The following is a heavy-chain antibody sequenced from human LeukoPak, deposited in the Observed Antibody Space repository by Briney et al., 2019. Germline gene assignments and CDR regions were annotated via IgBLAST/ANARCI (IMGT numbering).Heavy chain of an antibody. CDR2: INPNSGGT. D-gene: IGHD5-12*01. CDR1: GYTFTVYY. Sequence: GASVKVSCKASGYTFTVYYMHWERQAPGQGLEWMGWINPNSGGTNYAQKFQGRVTVTRDTSITTAYMELSRLRSDDTAVYYGVVCRDIVSMGYVDYWGQGTLVTVSS. J-gene: IGHJ4*02. V-gene: IGHV1-2*02. CDR3: VVCRDIVSMGYVDY.